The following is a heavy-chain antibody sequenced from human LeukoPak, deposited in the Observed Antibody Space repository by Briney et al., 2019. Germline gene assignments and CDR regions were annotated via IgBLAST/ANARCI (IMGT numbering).Heavy chain of an antibody. CDR2: IWYDGSNK. D-gene: IGHD3-22*01. J-gene: IGHJ4*02. CDR3: ARDGLRPLSSYDSSGYYSN. V-gene: IGHV3-33*01. Sequence: GGSLRLSCAASGFTFSSYGMHWVRQAPGKGLEWVAVIWYDGSNKYYADSVKGRFTISRDNSKNTLYLQMNSLRAEDTAVYYCARDGLRPLSSYDSSGYYSNWGQGTLVTVSS. CDR1: GFTFSSYG.